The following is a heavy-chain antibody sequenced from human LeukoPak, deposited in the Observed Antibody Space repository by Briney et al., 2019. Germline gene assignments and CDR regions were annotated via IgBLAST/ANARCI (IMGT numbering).Heavy chain of an antibody. V-gene: IGHV2-70*11. Sequence: SGPTLVSPTQTLTLTCTFPGFSLSTSGMCVSWIRQPPGKALVWLARIAWDGDKWYSTSLKTRLTISKDTSKNQVVHTMTNMDPVDTATYYCARKGSAWNYFDYWGQGALVTVSS. CDR3: ARKGSAWNYFDY. CDR2: IAWDGDK. J-gene: IGHJ4*02. D-gene: IGHD6-19*01. CDR1: GFSLSTSGMC.